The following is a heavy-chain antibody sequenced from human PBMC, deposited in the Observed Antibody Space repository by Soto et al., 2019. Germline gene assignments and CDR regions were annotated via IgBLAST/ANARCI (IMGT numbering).Heavy chain of an antibody. D-gene: IGHD3-22*01. CDR2: ISDSGGST. V-gene: IGHV3-23*01. CDR1: GFTFSSYA. J-gene: IGHJ4*02. CDR3: AKSPKYYYDSSSYSHY. Sequence: EVQLLESGGGLVQPGGSLRLSCAASGFTFSSYAMSWVRQAPGKGLVWVSAISDSGGSTYYADSVKRRFTISRDNPKNTLYLQMISVTAEETAVYHCAKSPKYYYDSSSYSHYWGQGTLVTVSS.